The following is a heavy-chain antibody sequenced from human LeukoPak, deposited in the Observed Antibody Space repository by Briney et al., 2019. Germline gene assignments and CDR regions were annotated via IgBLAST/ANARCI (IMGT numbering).Heavy chain of an antibody. Sequence: ASVKVSCKASGYTFTSYDINWVRQATGQGLEWMGWMNPNSGNTGYAQKFQGRVTITRNTSISTAYMELSSLRSEDTAVYYCARAQGSSGWYGESAFDIWGQGTMVTVSS. CDR1: GYTFTSYD. J-gene: IGHJ3*02. V-gene: IGHV1-8*03. CDR2: MNPNSGNT. D-gene: IGHD6-19*01. CDR3: ARAQGSSGWYGESAFDI.